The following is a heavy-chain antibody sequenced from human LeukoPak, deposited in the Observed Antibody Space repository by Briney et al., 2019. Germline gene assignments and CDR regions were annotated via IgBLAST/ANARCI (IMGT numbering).Heavy chain of an antibody. CDR2: FVPEDAET. D-gene: IGHD3-3*01. V-gene: IGHV1-24*01. Sequence: ASVKVSCTLSGYTGIELSMNWVRQAPGKGLEWLGGFVPEDAETVYAQKFQGRVTMTEDTSTDTAYMELSRLTSEDTAVYYCATHTIVGVVTYGFPIWGRGTLVTVSS. CDR1: GYTGIELS. CDR3: ATHTIVGVVTYGFPI. J-gene: IGHJ3*02.